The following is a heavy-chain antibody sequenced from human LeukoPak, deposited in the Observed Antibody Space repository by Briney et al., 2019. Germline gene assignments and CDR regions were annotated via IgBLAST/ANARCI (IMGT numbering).Heavy chain of an antibody. J-gene: IGHJ4*02. V-gene: IGHV4-59*08. D-gene: IGHD4-17*01. CDR3: ARHPYGVDY. Sequence: SETLSLTCAVSGGSITNYYWSWIRQPPGKGLEWIGYIHYSGSTNYNPSLKSRVTISIDTSKNQFSLKLSSVTAADTAVYYCARHPYGVDYWGQGTLVTVSS. CDR1: GGSITNYY. CDR2: IHYSGST.